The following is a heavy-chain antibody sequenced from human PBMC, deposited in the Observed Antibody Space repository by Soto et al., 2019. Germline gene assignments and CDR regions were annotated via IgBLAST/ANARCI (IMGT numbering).Heavy chain of an antibody. CDR3: ARERPLLLWFGDYYYMDV. V-gene: IGHV3-48*01. CDR2: ISSSSSTI. Sequence: PGGSLRLSCAASAFTFSSYSMNWVRQAPGKGLEWVSYISSSSSTIYYADSVKGRFTISRDNAKNSLYLQMNSLRAEDTAVYYCARERPLLLWFGDYYYMDVWGKGTTVTVSS. J-gene: IGHJ6*03. D-gene: IGHD3-10*01. CDR1: AFTFSSYS.